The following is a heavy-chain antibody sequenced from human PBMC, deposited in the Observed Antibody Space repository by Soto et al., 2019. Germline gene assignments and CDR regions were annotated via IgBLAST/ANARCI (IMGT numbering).Heavy chain of an antibody. CDR3: AGTITTTAAGYYYYYYYMDV. J-gene: IGHJ6*03. CDR2: ISAYNGNT. Sequence: QVQLVQSGAEVKKPGASVKVSCKASGYTFTSYGISWVRQAPGQGLEWMGWISAYNGNTNYAQKLQGRVTMTTDTTSSTAYMELRSRISDDTAVEYCAGTITTTAAGYYYYYYYMDVWGKGTTVTVSS. CDR1: GYTFTSYG. D-gene: IGHD6-13*01. V-gene: IGHV1-18*01.